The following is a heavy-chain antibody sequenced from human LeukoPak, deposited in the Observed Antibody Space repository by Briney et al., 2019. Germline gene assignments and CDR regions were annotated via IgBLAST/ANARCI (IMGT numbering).Heavy chain of an antibody. Sequence: GGSLRLSCAASGFTFSSYSMNWVRQAPGKGLEWVSYISSSSSTIYYADSVKGRLTISRDNAKNSLYLQMNSLRDEDTAVYYCARVGGYSSSWFFDYWGQGTLVTVSS. CDR1: GFTFSSYS. V-gene: IGHV3-48*02. J-gene: IGHJ4*02. CDR2: ISSSSSTI. D-gene: IGHD6-13*01. CDR3: ARVGGYSSSWFFDY.